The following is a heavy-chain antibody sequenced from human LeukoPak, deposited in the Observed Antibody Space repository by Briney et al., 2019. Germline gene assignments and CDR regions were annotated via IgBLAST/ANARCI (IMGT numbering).Heavy chain of an antibody. CDR2: INSIGSTI. J-gene: IGHJ4*02. CDR3: ARDPNDYGDPYFDY. Sequence: GGSLRLSCAASGFTFSSYEMAWVRQAPGKGLEWISHINSIGSTIYYADSVKGRFTISRDNARNSLYLQMDSLRAEDTAVYYCARDPNDYGDPYFDYWGQGTLVTVSS. V-gene: IGHV3-48*03. CDR1: GFTFSSYE. D-gene: IGHD4-17*01.